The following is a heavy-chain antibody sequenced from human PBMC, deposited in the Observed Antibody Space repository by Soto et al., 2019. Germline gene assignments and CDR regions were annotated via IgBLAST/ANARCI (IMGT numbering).Heavy chain of an antibody. V-gene: IGHV3-11*01. CDR3: ARFPVETSREYCSGGSCYSHDYYGMDV. CDR1: GFTFSDYY. D-gene: IGHD2-15*01. CDR2: ISSSGSTI. Sequence: VGALGLSCAASGFTFSDYYMSLIRPAPGKGLGGGSYISSSGSTIYYADSVKGRFTISRDNAKNSLYLQMNSLRAEDTAVYYCARFPVETSREYCSGGSCYSHDYYGMDVWGQGTTVTVS. J-gene: IGHJ6*02.